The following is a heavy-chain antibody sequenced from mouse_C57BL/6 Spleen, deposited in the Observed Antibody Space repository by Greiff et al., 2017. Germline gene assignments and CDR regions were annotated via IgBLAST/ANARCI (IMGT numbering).Heavy chain of an antibody. CDR3: ASGSWFAY. J-gene: IGHJ3*01. V-gene: IGHV5-17*01. CDR2: ISSGSSTI. Sequence: EVQRVESGGGLVKPGGSLKLSCAASGFTFSDYGRHWVRQAPEKGLEWVAYISSGSSTIYYADTVKGRFTISRDNAKNTLFLQMTSLRSEDTAMYYCASGSWFAYWGQGTLVTVSA. CDR1: GFTFSDYG.